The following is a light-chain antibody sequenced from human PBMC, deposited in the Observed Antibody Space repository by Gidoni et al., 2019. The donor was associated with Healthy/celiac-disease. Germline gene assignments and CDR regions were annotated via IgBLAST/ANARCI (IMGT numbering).Light chain of an antibody. Sequence: QSALTQPAPVSGSPGQSITISCTGTSSDVGGYNYVSWNQQHPGKAPELMIYEVSNRPSGVSNRFSGSKSGNTASLTISGLQAEDEADYYCSSYTSSSTLGVVFGGGTKLTVL. J-gene: IGLJ2*01. CDR1: SSDVGGYNY. V-gene: IGLV2-14*01. CDR2: EVS. CDR3: SSYTSSSTLGVV.